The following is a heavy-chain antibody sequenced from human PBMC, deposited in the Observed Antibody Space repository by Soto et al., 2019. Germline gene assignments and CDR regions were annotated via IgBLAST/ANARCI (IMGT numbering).Heavy chain of an antibody. CDR1: GGSISSYY. CDR2: IYYSGST. V-gene: IGHV4-59*01. CDR3: ARAGYCSSTSCYTPLSYYYYGMDV. Sequence: LSLTCTVSGGSISSYYWSWIRQPPGKGLEWIVYIYYSGSTNYNPSLKSRVTISVDTSKNQFSLKLSSVTAADTAVYYCARAGYCSSTSCYTPLSYYYYGMDVWGQGTTVTVSS. J-gene: IGHJ6*02. D-gene: IGHD2-2*02.